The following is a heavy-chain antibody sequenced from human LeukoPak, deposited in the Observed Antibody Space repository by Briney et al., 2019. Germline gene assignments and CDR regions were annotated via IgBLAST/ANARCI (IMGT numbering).Heavy chain of an antibody. CDR3: ARIGYSSSSFDF. V-gene: IGHV3-7*05. D-gene: IGHD6-6*01. Sequence: GSLRLSCAASGFTFSSYWMSWVRQAPGKGLEWVANIKQDGSVEYYVVSVKGRLTISRDNAKESLYLQMNSLRAEDTAVYYCARIGYSSSSFDFWGQGTLVTVSS. J-gene: IGHJ4*02. CDR2: IKQDGSVE. CDR1: GFTFSSYW.